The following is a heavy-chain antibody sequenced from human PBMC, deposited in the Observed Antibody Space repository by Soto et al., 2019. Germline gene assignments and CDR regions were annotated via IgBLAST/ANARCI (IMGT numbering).Heavy chain of an antibody. Sequence: SETLSLTCTVSGDSIGSYYWSWIRQPPGKGLEWIGYIYYSGSTHYNPSLKSRVTISVDTSKSQFSLKLSSVTAAGTAIYYCAAYITVAGPGWFDPWGQGTLVTVSS. D-gene: IGHD6-19*01. CDR2: IYYSGST. CDR1: GDSIGSYY. V-gene: IGHV4-59*08. CDR3: AAYITVAGPGWFDP. J-gene: IGHJ5*02.